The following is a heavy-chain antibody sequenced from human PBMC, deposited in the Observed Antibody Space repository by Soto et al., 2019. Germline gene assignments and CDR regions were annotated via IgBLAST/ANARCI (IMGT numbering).Heavy chain of an antibody. D-gene: IGHD1-7*01. Sequence: QVQLVQSGAEVKKPGSSVKVSCKASGGTFSSYTISWVRQAPGQGLEWVGDNIPIFVTPNYALKFQGRVTIIADELTSTAYMELNSLRSEDTAVYYCATLGNYYAFDIWGQGTIVTVSS. CDR3: ATLGNYYAFDI. CDR2: NIPIFVTP. J-gene: IGHJ3*02. V-gene: IGHV1-69*01. CDR1: GGTFSSYT.